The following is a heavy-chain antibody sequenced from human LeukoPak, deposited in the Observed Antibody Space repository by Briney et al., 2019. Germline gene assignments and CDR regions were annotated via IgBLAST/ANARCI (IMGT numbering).Heavy chain of an antibody. V-gene: IGHV4-30-2*01. CDR1: GGSISSGGYS. CDR3: ASTYHFWSGYKY. D-gene: IGHD3-3*01. CDR2: TYDSGIT. Sequence: SQTLSLTCAVSGGSISSGGYSWSWIRQPPGKGLEWIGYTYDSGITYYNPSLKSRATILADTSKHQFSLKLTSVTAADTAVYYCASTYHFWSGYKYWGQGALVTVSS. J-gene: IGHJ4*02.